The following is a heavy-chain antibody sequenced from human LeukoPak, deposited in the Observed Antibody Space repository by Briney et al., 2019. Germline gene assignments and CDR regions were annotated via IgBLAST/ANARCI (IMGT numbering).Heavy chain of an antibody. CDR3: ARVYPRTRKYNWNAGGYFDY. CDR2: ISAYNGNT. D-gene: IGHD1-1*01. Sequence: ASVKVSCKASGYTFTSYGISWVRQAPGQRLEWMGWISAYNGNTNYAQKLQGRVTMTTDTSTSTAYMELRSLRSDDTAVYYCARVYPRTRKYNWNAGGYFDYWGQGTLVTVSS. CDR1: GYTFTSYG. J-gene: IGHJ4*02. V-gene: IGHV1-18*01.